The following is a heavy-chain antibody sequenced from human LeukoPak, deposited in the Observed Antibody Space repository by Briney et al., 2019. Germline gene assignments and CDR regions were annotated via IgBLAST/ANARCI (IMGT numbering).Heavy chain of an antibody. CDR2: IIPIFGTA. V-gene: IGHV1-69*06. CDR1: GDTFSSYA. D-gene: IGHD4-23*01. J-gene: IGHJ4*02. Sequence: SVKVSCKASGDTFSSYAISWVRQAPGQGLEWMGGIIPIFGTANYAQKFQGRVTITADKSTSTAYMELSSLRAEDTAVYYCATGFEPWTDYGGNVGYWGQGTLVTVSS. CDR3: ATGFEPWTDYGGNVGY.